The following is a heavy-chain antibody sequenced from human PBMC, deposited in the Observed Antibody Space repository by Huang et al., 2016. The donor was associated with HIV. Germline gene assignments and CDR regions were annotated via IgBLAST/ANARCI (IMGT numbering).Heavy chain of an antibody. Sequence: QVQLVQSGAEVKKPGASVKVSCKASGYTFSSCGISWVRQAPGQGLEWVGLISVYNGNTKFAQKFQGRLTMTTDTSTSTAYMELRSLRSDDTAVYYCARGGGIQLWLLGYYYMDVWGNGTTVTVSS. J-gene: IGHJ6*03. CDR3: ARGGGIQLWLLGYYYMDV. CDR2: ISVYNGNT. D-gene: IGHD5-18*01. CDR1: GYTFSSCG. V-gene: IGHV1-18*01.